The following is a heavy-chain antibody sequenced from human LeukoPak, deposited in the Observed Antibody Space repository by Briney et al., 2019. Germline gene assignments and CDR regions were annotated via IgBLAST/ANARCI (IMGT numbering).Heavy chain of an antibody. CDR1: GGSFSGYY. D-gene: IGHD3-22*01. J-gene: IGHJ4*02. Sequence: SETLSLTCAVYGGSFSGYYWSWIRQPPGKGLEWIGEINHSGSTNYNPSLKSRVTISVDTSKNPFSLKLSSVTAADTAVYYCRLYYYDSSGYYYGPAGAFDYWGQGTLVTVSS. CDR2: INHSGST. CDR3: RLYYYDSSGYYYGPAGAFDY. V-gene: IGHV4-34*01.